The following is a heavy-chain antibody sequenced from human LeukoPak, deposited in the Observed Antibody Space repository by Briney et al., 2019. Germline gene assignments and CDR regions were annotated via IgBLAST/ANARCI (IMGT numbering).Heavy chain of an antibody. V-gene: IGHV4-39*01. CDR2: IYYSGST. J-gene: IGHJ4*02. CDR1: RGSIISSSYY. CDR3: ARYMVQGVSIDY. D-gene: IGHD3-10*01. Sequence: PSETLSLTCTVSRGSIISSSYYWGWIRQPPGKGREWIGSIYYSGSTYYNPSLKSRVTISVDTSKNQFSLKLSSVPAADTAVYYCARYMVQGVSIDYWGQGTLVTVSS.